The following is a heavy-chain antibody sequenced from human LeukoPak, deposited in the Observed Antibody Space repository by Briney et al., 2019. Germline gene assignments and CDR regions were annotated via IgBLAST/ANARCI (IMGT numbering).Heavy chain of an antibody. J-gene: IGHJ4*02. CDR2: VSGSGGST. CDR1: GFTFSSYA. V-gene: IGHV3-23*01. Sequence: PGGSLRLSCAASGFTFSSYAMSWVRQAPGKGLEWVSAVSGSGGSTYYADSVKGRFTISRDNSKNTLYLQMNSLRAEDTAVYYCAKGGLLVRFLEWLPNLYYFDYWGQGTLVTVSS. D-gene: IGHD3-3*01. CDR3: AKGGLLVRFLEWLPNLYYFDY.